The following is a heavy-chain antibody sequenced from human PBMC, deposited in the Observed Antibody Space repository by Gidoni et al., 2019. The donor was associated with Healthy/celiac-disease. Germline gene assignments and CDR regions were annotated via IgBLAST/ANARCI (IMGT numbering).Heavy chain of an antibody. J-gene: IGHJ6*03. CDR2: IYYSGST. CDR3: ARLPCSSTSCYVTPRATNNPRGYYYYYYMDV. Sequence: QLQLQESGPGLVKPSETLSLTCTVSGGSISSSSYYWGWIRQPPGKGLAWIGSIYYSGSTYYNPSLKSRVTISVDTSKNQFSLKLSSVTAADTAVYYCARLPCSSTSCYVTPRATNNPRGYYYYYYMDVWGKGTTVTVSS. CDR1: GGSISSSSYY. D-gene: IGHD2-2*01. V-gene: IGHV4-39*01.